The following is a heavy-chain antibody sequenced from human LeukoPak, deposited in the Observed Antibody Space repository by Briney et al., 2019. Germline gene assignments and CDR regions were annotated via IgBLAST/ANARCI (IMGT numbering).Heavy chain of an antibody. J-gene: IGHJ4*02. CDR3: ALRYTSSLYYFDY. CDR1: GFTFSSYA. V-gene: IGHV3-23*01. Sequence: PGGSLRFSCAASGFTFSSYAMSWVRQAPGKGLEWVSSISGSGSSTFYTGSVKGRFTISRDNSKNTLYPQMNSLRAEDTAVYYCALRYTSSLYYFDYWGQGTLVTVSS. D-gene: IGHD6-13*01. CDR2: ISGSGSST.